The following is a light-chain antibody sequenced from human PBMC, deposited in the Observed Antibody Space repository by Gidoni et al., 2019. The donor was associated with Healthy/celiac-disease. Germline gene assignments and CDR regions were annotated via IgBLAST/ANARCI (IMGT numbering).Light chain of an antibody. CDR3: QQRSNWPRWT. CDR2: DAS. Sequence: EIVFTQSPATLSLSPGERATLSCRASQSVSSYLAWYQQKPGQAHRLLIYDASNRATGIPARFSGSGSGTDFTLTISSLESEDFAVYYCQQRSNWPRWTFXXXTKVEIK. CDR1: QSVSSY. J-gene: IGKJ1*01. V-gene: IGKV3-11*01.